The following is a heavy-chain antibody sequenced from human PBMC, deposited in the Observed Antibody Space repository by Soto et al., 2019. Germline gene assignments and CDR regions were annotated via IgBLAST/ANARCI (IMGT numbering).Heavy chain of an antibody. CDR3: AREISGAAKENWFDP. J-gene: IGHJ5*02. CDR1: GGTFSSYA. CDR2: IIPIFGTA. Sequence: QVQLVQSGAEVKKPGSSVKVSCKASGGTFSSYAISWVRQAPRQGLEWMGGIIPIFGTANYAQKFQGRVTITADESTSTAYMELSSLRSEDTAVYYCAREISGAAKENWFDPWGQGTLVTVSS. V-gene: IGHV1-69*01. D-gene: IGHD6-13*01.